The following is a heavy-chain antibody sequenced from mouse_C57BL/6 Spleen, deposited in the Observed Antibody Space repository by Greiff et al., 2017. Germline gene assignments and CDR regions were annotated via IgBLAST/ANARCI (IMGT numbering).Heavy chain of an antibody. D-gene: IGHD1-1*01. V-gene: IGHV1-85*01. CDR2: IYPRDGST. CDR1: GYTFTSYD. CDR3: ARGSNYYGSSPFDY. J-gene: IGHJ2*01. Sequence: QVQLKESGPELVKPGASVKLSCKASGYTFTSYDINWVKQRPGQGLEWIGWIYPRDGSTKYNEKFKGKATLTVDTSSSTAYMELHSLTSEDSAVYFCARGSNYYGSSPFDYWGQGTTLTVSS.